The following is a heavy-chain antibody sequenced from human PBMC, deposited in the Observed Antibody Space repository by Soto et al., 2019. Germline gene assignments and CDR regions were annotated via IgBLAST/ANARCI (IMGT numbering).Heavy chain of an antibody. J-gene: IGHJ5*02. CDR3: ARDQPKRYEYSSSLIWFAP. CDR2: INHSGST. CDR1: GGSFSDYD. V-gene: IGHV4-34*01. D-gene: IGHD6-6*01. Sequence: SETMSLTWAVDGGSFSDYDWSWIRQPTRKGLEWIWEINHSGSTNYNPSLKSRVTISVDTSKNQFSLKLSSVTAADTAVYYCARDQPKRYEYSSSLIWFAPWGKGTLDPVSS.